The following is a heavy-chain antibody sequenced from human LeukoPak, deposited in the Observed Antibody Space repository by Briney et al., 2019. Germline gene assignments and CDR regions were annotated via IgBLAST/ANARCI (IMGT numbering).Heavy chain of an antibody. D-gene: IGHD3-9*01. J-gene: IGHJ5*02. Sequence: ASVKVSCKASGGTFSSYAISWVRQAPRQGLEWMGGIIPIFGTANYAQKFQGRVTITADESTSTAYMELSSLRSEDTAVYYCAISYDILPPRGEWGSYNWFDPWGQGTLVTVSS. CDR3: AISYDILPPRGEWGSYNWFDP. CDR1: GGTFSSYA. CDR2: IIPIFGTA. V-gene: IGHV1-69*13.